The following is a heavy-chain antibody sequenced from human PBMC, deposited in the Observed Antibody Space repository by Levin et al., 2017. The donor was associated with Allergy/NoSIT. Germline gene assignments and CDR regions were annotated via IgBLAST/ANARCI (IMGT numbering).Heavy chain of an antibody. CDR2: ISGSGGST. V-gene: IGHV3-23*01. CDR1: GFTFSSYA. CDR3: AKSAGYCSGGSCYSPWDY. Sequence: GESLKISCAASGFTFSSYAMSWVRQAPGKGLEWVSAISGSGGSTYYADSVKGRFTISRDNSKNTLYLQMNSLRAEDTAVYYCAKSAGYCSGGSCYSPWDYWGQGTLVTVSS. D-gene: IGHD2-15*01. J-gene: IGHJ4*02.